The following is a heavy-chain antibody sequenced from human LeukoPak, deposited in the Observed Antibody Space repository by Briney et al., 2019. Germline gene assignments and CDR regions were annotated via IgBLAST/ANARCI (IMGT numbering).Heavy chain of an antibody. V-gene: IGHV3-53*01. CDR3: ARERDEDAFDI. CDR2: IYSGGRT. D-gene: IGHD2-21*02. CDR1: GFTFSSNY. Sequence: GGSLRLSCAASGFTFSSNYMSWVRQAPGKGLEWVSVIYSGGRTYYSDSVKGRFTISRDNSNNTLYLQMNSLRAEDTAVYYCARERDEDAFDIWGQGTMVTVSS. J-gene: IGHJ3*02.